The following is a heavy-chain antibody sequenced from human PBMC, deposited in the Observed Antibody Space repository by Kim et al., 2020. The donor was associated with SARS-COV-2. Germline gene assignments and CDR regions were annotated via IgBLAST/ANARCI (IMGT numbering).Heavy chain of an antibody. J-gene: IGHJ6*01. V-gene: IGHV3-33*01. D-gene: IGHD6-19*01. Sequence: GGSLRLSCAASGFTFSTYGMHWVRQAPGKGLEWVAVIWYDGSNKYYADSVKGRFTISRDNSKNTLYLQMNSLRSEDTAVYYCARGGEIVAGDYHYYYGM. CDR3: ARGGEIVAGDYHYYYGM. CDR2: IWYDGSNK. CDR1: GFTFSTYG.